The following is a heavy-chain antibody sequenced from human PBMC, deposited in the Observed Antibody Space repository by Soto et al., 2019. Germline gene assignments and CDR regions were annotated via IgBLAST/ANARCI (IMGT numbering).Heavy chain of an antibody. V-gene: IGHV1-69*13. Sequence: SVKVSCKASGGTFSSYAIIWVRQAPGQGLERMGGIIPIFDTANYAQKFQGRVTITADESTSTAYMELSSLRSEDTAVYYCARHDCISSSCYYYYYYGMDVWGQGTTVTVSS. J-gene: IGHJ6*02. CDR2: IIPIFDTA. D-gene: IGHD2-2*01. CDR1: GGTFSSYA. CDR3: ARHDCISSSCYYYYYYGMDV.